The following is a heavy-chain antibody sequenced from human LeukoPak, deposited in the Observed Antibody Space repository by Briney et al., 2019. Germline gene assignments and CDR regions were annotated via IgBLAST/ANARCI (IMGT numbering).Heavy chain of an antibody. J-gene: IGHJ4*02. CDR1: GFRFRNFG. D-gene: IGHD2-21*01. CDR3: AKDPGAVVVQAYYLDH. Sequence: PGGSLRLSCVDSGFRFRNFGMHWVRQAPGKGLEWAAVTSHDGTNTYHADSVRGRFTISRDNSKNTLYLQMNSLRPEDTAVYYCAKDPGAVVVQAYYLDHWGQGTLVTVSS. CDR2: TSHDGTNT. V-gene: IGHV3-30*18.